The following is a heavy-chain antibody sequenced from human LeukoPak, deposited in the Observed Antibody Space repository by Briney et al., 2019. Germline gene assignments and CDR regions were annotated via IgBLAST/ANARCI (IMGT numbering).Heavy chain of an antibody. CDR1: GFTFTSYG. Sequence: GGSLRLSCAASGFTFTSYGISWVRQAPGQGLEWMGWISAYNGNTNYAQKLQGRVTMTTDTSTSTAYMELRSLRSDDTAVYYCASDRGEAYCTNGVCYAGLGMDVWGQGTTVTVSS. V-gene: IGHV1-18*01. CDR3: ASDRGEAYCTNGVCYAGLGMDV. D-gene: IGHD2-8*01. CDR2: ISAYNGNT. J-gene: IGHJ6*02.